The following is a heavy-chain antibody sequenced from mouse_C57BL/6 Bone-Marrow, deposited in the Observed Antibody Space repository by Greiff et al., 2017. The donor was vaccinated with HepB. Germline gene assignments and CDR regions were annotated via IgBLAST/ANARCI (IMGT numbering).Heavy chain of an antibody. J-gene: IGHJ3*01. CDR1: GYTFTDYY. CDR3: AKEKRLIYYGNYGFAY. D-gene: IGHD2-1*01. V-gene: IGHV1-19*01. Sequence: EVQLQQSGPVLVKPGASVKMSCKASGYTFTDYYMNWVKQSHGKSLEWIGVINPYNGGTSYNQKFKGKATLTVDKSSSTAYMELNSLTSEDSAVYYCAKEKRLIYYGNYGFAYWGQGTLVTVSA. CDR2: INPYNGGT.